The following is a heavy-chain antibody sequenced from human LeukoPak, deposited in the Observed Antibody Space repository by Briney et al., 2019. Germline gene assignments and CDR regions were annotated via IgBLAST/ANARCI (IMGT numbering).Heavy chain of an antibody. Sequence: SETLSLTCTVSGGSISSSSYYWGWIRQPPGTELGWIGSIYYSGSTYYNPSLKSRVTISVDTSKNQFSLKLSSVTAADTAVYYCARPVTYSSSRPPYFDYWGQGTLVTVSS. J-gene: IGHJ4*02. CDR3: ARPVTYSSSRPPYFDY. V-gene: IGHV4-39*01. CDR2: IYYSGST. D-gene: IGHD6-13*01. CDR1: GGSISSSSYY.